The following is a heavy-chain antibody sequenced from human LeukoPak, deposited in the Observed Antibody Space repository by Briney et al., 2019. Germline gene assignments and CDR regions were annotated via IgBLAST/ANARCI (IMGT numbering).Heavy chain of an antibody. V-gene: IGHV3-66*01. Sequence: PGGSLRLSCAASGFTVSSNYMSWVRQAPGKGLEWVSVIYSGGSTYYADSVKGRLTISRDNSKNTLYLQMNSLRAEDTAVYYCARAPHYVIDYWGQGTLVTVSS. J-gene: IGHJ4*02. CDR2: IYSGGST. CDR1: GFTVSSNY. D-gene: IGHD4-17*01. CDR3: ARAPHYVIDY.